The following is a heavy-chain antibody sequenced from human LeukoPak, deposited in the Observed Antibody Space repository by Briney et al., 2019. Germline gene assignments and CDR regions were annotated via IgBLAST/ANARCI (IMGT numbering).Heavy chain of an antibody. CDR3: ARAGYCGSTNCYFSF. CDR1: AFTFSSYT. CDR2: ISGIGSYI. D-gene: IGHD2-2*03. Sequence: GGSLRLSCAASAFTFSSYTMNWVRQAPGKGLEWVSSISGIGSYIYYADSVKGRFTISRDNAENSLYLQMNSLRAEDTAMYYCARAGYCGSTNCYFSFWGQGTLVTVSS. J-gene: IGHJ4*02. V-gene: IGHV3-21*01.